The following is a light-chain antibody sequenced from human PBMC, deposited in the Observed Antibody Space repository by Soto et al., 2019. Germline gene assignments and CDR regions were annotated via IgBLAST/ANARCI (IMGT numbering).Light chain of an antibody. V-gene: IGKV3-15*01. CDR1: QSVSTN. J-gene: IGKJ1*01. Sequence: IVMTQSPATLSVSPGVRATLSCRASQSVSTNLAWYQQKPGQPPRLLIYGASTRATGIPARFSGSGSGTQFTLTISSLQSEDFAVYYCQQYNNWPRTFGQGTKVEIK. CDR3: QQYNNWPRT. CDR2: GAS.